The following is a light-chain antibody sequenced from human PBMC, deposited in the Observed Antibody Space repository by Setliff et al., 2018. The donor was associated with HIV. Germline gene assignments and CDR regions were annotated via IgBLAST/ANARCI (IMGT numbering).Light chain of an antibody. Sequence: QSVLTQPASVSGSPGQSITISCTGTSSDVGGYNYVSWYQQHPGKAPKLMIYEVSKRPSGVPDRFSGSTSDNTASLTVSGLQAEDEADYYCSSYAGNNNYVFGTGTKVTVL. V-gene: IGLV2-8*01. J-gene: IGLJ1*01. CDR2: EVS. CDR1: SSDVGGYNY. CDR3: SSYAGNNNYV.